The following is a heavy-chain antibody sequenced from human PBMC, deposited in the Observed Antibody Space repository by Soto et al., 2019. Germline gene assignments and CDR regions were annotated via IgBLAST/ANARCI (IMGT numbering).Heavy chain of an antibody. CDR1: GFTFSSYS. CDR2: ISSSSSTI. V-gene: IGHV3-48*01. J-gene: IGHJ6*03. D-gene: IGHD2-2*01. CDR3: ARDAEGYCSSTSCPPYSYYYYYDYMDV. Sequence: GGSLRLSCAASGFTFSSYSMNWVRQAPGKGLEWVSYISSSSSTIYYADSVKGRFTISRDNAKNSLYLQMNSLRAEDTAVYYCARDAEGYCSSTSCPPYSYYYYYDYMDVWGKGTTVTVSS.